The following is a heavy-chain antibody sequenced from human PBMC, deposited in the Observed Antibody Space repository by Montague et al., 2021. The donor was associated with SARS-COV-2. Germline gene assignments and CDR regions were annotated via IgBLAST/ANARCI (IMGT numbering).Heavy chain of an antibody. CDR1: GGSISNYY. CDR3: ARESGYISVWRYYYGMDV. V-gene: IGHV4-4*07. Sequence: SETLSLTCTVSGGSISNYYWTWIRQPAGKGLEWIGRLYTSGSTTYNPSLKSRVTMSVDTSKNQFSLNVTSVTAADTAIYYCARESGYISVWRYYYGMDVWGQGTTVTVS. CDR2: LYTSGST. J-gene: IGHJ6*02. D-gene: IGHD6-19*01.